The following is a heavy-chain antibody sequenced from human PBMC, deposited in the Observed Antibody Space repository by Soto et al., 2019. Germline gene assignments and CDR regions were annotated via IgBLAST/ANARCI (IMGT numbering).Heavy chain of an antibody. Sequence: GGSLRLSCAASGFTFSNYTMNWVRQAPGKGLEWVSSISRSSRNIYYADSVKGRFTISRDNAKNALYLQMNSLRAEDTAVYYCASAYSSSALASYYSYGMEAWGQGPTVTVSS. CDR2: ISRSSRNI. V-gene: IGHV3-21*04. D-gene: IGHD6-13*01. CDR1: GFTFSNYT. CDR3: ASAYSSSALASYYSYGMEA. J-gene: IGHJ6*02.